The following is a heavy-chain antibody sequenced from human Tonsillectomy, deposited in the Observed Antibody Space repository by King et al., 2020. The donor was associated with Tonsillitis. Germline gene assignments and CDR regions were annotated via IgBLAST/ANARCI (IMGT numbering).Heavy chain of an antibody. V-gene: IGHV2-5*01. CDR3: AHRRRAAAGGGRWFDP. D-gene: IGHD6-13*01. J-gene: IGHJ5*02. CDR1: GFSLSTSGVG. Sequence: TLKESGPTLVKPPQTLTLTCTFSGFSLSTSGVGVGWIRQPPGKALEWLALIYWNDDKRYSPSLKSRLTITKDTSKNQVVLTMTNMDPVDTGTYYCAHRRRAAAGGGRWFDPWGQGTLVTVSS. CDR2: IYWNDDK.